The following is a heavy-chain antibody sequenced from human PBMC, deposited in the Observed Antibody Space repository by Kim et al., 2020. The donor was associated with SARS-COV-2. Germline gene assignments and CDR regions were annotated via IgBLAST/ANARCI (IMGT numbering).Heavy chain of an antibody. CDR3: ARRTMVRALDY. V-gene: IGHV4-34*01. J-gene: IGHJ4*02. D-gene: IGHD3-10*01. Sequence: TNYNPSLKSRVTLLVDTSKNQFSLKLNSVTAADTAVYYCARRTMVRALDYWGQGTLVTVSS. CDR2: T.